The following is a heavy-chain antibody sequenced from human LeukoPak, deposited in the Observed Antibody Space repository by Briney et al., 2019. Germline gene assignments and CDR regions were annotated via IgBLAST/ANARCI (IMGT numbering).Heavy chain of an antibody. Sequence: TSETLSRTCAVSGYSISSGYYWGWIRQPPGKGLEWIGSIYHSGSTYYNPSLKSRVTISVDTSKNQFSLKLSSVTAADTAVYYCTRHVSSGSPSYYFDYWGQGTLVPVSS. V-gene: IGHV4-38-2*01. CDR1: GYSISSGYY. CDR2: IYHSGST. CDR3: TRHVSSGSPSYYFDY. D-gene: IGHD3-10*01. J-gene: IGHJ4*02.